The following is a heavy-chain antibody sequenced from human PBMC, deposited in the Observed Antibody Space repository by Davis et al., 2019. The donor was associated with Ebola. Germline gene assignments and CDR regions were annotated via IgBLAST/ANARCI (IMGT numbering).Heavy chain of an antibody. CDR1: GFTFSGYS. CDR3: VEDSDY. V-gene: IGHV3-21*04. J-gene: IGHJ4*02. Sequence: GGSLRLSCAASGFTFSGYSMNWVRQAPGKGLEWVSSISGSSGYINYADSLKGRFTISRDNAKNTLYLQMNSLRAEDTAVYYCVEDSDYWGQGTLVTVSS. CDR2: ISGSSGYI.